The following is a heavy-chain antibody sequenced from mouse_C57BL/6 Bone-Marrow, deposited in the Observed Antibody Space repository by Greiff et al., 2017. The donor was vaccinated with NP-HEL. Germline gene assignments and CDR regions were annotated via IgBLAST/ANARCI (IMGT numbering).Heavy chain of an antibody. CDR3: ASYDGPGFAY. J-gene: IGHJ3*01. CDR1: GFTFSDYG. D-gene: IGHD2-3*01. V-gene: IGHV5-17*01. CDR2: ISSGSSTI. Sequence: DVKLVESGGGLVKPGGSLKLSCAASGFTFSDYGMHWVRQAPEKGLEWVAYISSGSSTIYYADTVKGRFTISRDNAKNTLFLQMTSLRSEDTAMYYCASYDGPGFAYWGQGTLVTVSA.